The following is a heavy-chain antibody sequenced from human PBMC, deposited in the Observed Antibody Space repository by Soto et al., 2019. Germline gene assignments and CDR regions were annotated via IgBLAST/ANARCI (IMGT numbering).Heavy chain of an antibody. Sequence: PGGSLRLSCAASGFTFISYAMNWVRQAPGKGLAWVSAISGSGGSTYYADSVKGRFTISRDNSKNTLYLQMNSLRAEDTAVYYCAKDRLIAVSRGAFDIWGQGTMVTVSS. V-gene: IGHV3-23*01. CDR1: GFTFISYA. J-gene: IGHJ3*02. CDR3: AKDRLIAVSRGAFDI. D-gene: IGHD6-19*01. CDR2: ISGSGGST.